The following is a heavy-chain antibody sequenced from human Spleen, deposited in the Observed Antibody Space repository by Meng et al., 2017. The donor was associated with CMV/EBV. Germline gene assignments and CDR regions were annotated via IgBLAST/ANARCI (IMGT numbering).Heavy chain of an antibody. D-gene: IGHD2-2*02. V-gene: IGHV1-2*02. CDR1: GYSFTGYY. J-gene: IGHJ4*02. CDR3: ACLPTTVRGC. CDR2: VNPESGFT. Sequence: VSCQASGYSFTGYYMHWVRQAPGQGLEWMGWVNPESGFTNYAQNFQGRVTMTRDTSISTAYLELRRLRSDDTAIYYCACLPTTVRGCWGPGSLVTVSS.